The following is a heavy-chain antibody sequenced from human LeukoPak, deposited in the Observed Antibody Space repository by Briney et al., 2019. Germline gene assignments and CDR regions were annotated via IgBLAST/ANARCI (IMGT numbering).Heavy chain of an antibody. D-gene: IGHD3-22*01. V-gene: IGHV1-2*02. CDR2: INPNSGVT. Sequence: GASVKVSCKASGYTFTAYYMHWVRQAPGQGLEWMGWINPNSGVTNYAQTLQGSVTITRDTSISTAYMELSRRRSDDTAVYYCARDYYDSSGSGAFDIWGQGTMVTVSS. CDR1: GYTFTAYY. CDR3: ARDYYDSSGSGAFDI. J-gene: IGHJ3*02.